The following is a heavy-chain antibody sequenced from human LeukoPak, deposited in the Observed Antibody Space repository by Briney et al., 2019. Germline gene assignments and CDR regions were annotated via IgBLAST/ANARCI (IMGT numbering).Heavy chain of an antibody. V-gene: IGHV3-21*01. CDR1: GFTFSSYS. CDR3: AVNRYCSSTSCYSRLYRAFDY. D-gene: IGHD2-2*02. Sequence: PGGSLRLSCAASGFTFSSYSMNWVRQAPGKGLEWVSSISSSSSYIYYADSVKGRFTISRDNAKNSLYLQMNSLRAEDTAVYYCAVNRYCSSTSCYSRLYRAFDYWGQGTLVTVSS. J-gene: IGHJ4*02. CDR2: ISSSSSYI.